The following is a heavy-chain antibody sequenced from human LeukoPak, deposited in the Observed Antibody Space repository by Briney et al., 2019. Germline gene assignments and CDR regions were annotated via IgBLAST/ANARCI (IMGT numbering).Heavy chain of an antibody. D-gene: IGHD6-19*01. V-gene: IGHV3-21*06. CDR2: ISGTSYSI. Sequence: GGSLRLSCAAAGFTFSAYGMNWVRQAPGKGLEWVSSISGTSYSIYYADSVKGRFTISRDNAKNSLFLQMNSLGAEDTAVYFCARTLAVAGTLDSWGQGTLVTVSS. J-gene: IGHJ4*02. CDR1: GFTFSAYG. CDR3: ARTLAVAGTLDS.